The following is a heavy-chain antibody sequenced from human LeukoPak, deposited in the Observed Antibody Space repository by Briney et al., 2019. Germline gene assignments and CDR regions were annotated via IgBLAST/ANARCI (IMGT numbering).Heavy chain of an antibody. CDR3: ARRYCSSTSCYQFDY. J-gene: IGHJ4*02. D-gene: IGHD2-2*01. CDR1: GFTFSSYA. V-gene: IGHV3-64*01. Sequence: GGSLRLSCAASGFTFSSYAMHWVRQAPGKGLEYVSAINSNGGGTYYANSVKGRFTISRDNSKNTLYLQMGSLRAEDMAVYYCARRYCSSTSCYQFDYWGQGTLVTVSS. CDR2: INSNGGGT.